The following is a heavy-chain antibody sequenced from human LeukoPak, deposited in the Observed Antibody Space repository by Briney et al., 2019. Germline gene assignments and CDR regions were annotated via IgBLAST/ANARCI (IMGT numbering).Heavy chain of an antibody. CDR3: ARERGGYYDSSGAIDY. Sequence: GGSLRLSCAASGFTVSSNYMSWVRQAPGKGLEWVANIKQDGSEKYYVDSVKGRFTISRDNAKNSLYLQMNSLRAEDTAVYYCARERGGYYDSSGAIDYWGQGTLVTVSS. V-gene: IGHV3-7*01. CDR1: GFTVSSNY. J-gene: IGHJ4*02. D-gene: IGHD3-22*01. CDR2: IKQDGSEK.